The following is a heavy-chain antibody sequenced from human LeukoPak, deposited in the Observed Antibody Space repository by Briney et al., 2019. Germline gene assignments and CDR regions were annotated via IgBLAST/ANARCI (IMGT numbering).Heavy chain of an antibody. CDR2: IKQDGSEK. D-gene: IGHD1-20*01. CDR1: GFTFSSYW. V-gene: IGHV3-7*01. J-gene: IGHJ4*02. Sequence: PGGSLRLSCAASGFTFSSYWRSWVRQAPGKGLEWVANIKQDGSEKYYVDSVKGRFTISRDNAKNSLYLQMNSLRAEDTAVYYCARDTLITGNDYWGQGTLVTVSS. CDR3: ARDTLITGNDY.